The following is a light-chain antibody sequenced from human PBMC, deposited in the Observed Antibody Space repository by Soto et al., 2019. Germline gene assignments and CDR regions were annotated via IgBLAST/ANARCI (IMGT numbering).Light chain of an antibody. CDR1: SSNIGAGYD. Sequence: PSMSGAPGQRVTISCTGSSSNIGAGYDVHWYQQHPGTAPKLLIFDNNNRPSGVPDRFSGSKSDTSASLAITGLQAEDEADYYCQSFDTSLSGFVVFGGGTKLTVL. CDR2: DNN. J-gene: IGLJ2*01. CDR3: QSFDTSLSGFVV. V-gene: IGLV1-40*01.